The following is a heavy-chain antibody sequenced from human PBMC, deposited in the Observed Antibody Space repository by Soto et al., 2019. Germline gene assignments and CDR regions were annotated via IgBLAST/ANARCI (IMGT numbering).Heavy chain of an antibody. V-gene: IGHV3-9*01. CDR3: AKLGGPFDI. Sequence: PGGSLRLSCAASGFTFDEYAMHWVRQAPGKGLEWVSGISWNSGSIGYADSVKGRFTISRDNAKNSLYLQMNSLRAEDTALYYCAKLGGPFDIWGQGTMVTVSS. CDR2: ISWNSGSI. J-gene: IGHJ3*02. D-gene: IGHD2-15*01. CDR1: GFTFDEYA.